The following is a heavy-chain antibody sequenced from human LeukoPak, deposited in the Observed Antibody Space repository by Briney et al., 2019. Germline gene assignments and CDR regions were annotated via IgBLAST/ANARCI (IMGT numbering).Heavy chain of an antibody. CDR2: IYTSGST. CDR3: ARDRGYSYGFNWFDP. J-gene: IGHJ5*02. CDR1: GGSISSYY. Sequence: SETLSLTCTVSGGSISSYYWSWIRQPPGKGLEWIGYIYTSGSTNYNPSLKSRVTISVDTSKNQFSLKLSSVTAADTAVYYCARDRGYSYGFNWFDPWGQGTLVTVSS. D-gene: IGHD5-18*01. V-gene: IGHV4-59*01.